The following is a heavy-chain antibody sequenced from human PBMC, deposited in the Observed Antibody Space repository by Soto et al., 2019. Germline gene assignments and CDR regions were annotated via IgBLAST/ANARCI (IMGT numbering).Heavy chain of an antibody. V-gene: IGHV4-4*02. CDR2: IYHSGST. CDR3: AREAAYYDILTGYYSYYFDY. D-gene: IGHD3-9*01. CDR1: GGSISSSNW. Sequence: SETLSLTCAVSGGSISSSNWWSWVRQPPGKGEGWIGQIYHSGSTNYNPSLKSLVTISVDKSKNHFSLKLSSVTAADTAVYYFAREAAYYDILTGYYSYYFDYWGQGTLVTVSS. J-gene: IGHJ4*02.